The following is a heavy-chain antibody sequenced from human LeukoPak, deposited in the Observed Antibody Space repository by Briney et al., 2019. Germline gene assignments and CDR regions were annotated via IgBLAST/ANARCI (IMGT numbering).Heavy chain of an antibody. CDR1: GFTFSNYA. CDR2: ISYDGSNK. D-gene: IGHD3-9*01. Sequence: GGSPRLSCAASGFTFSNYALHWVRQAPGKGMEWVAVISYDGSNKFYADSVRGRFTISRDNSKNTLFLQMNSLRPEDTAVYYCARGPDYDILADYFDYWGQGTLVTVSS. CDR3: ARGPDYDILADYFDY. V-gene: IGHV3-30*04. J-gene: IGHJ4*02.